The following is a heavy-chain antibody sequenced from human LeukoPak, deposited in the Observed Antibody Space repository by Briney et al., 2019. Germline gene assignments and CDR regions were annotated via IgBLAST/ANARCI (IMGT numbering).Heavy chain of an antibody. CDR3: ARANYDFWSGYH. CDR1: GFTFSSYA. D-gene: IGHD3-3*01. J-gene: IGHJ4*02. Sequence: GRSLRLSCAASGFTFSSYAMHWVRQAPGKGLEWVAVISYDGSNKYYADSVKGRFTISRDNSKNTLYLQMNSLRAVDTAVYYCARANYDFWSGYHWGQGTLVTVSS. V-gene: IGHV3-30-3*01. CDR2: ISYDGSNK.